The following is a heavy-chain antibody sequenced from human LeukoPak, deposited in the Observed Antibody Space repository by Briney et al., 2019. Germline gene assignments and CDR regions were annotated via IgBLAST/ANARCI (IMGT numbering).Heavy chain of an antibody. Sequence: PGGSLRLSCAASGFTFSDYYMSWIRQAPGKGLEWVSYISSSGSTIYYADSVKGRFTISRDNAKNSLYLQMNSLRAEDTAVYYCARGEFSYGSGSYYKNYYMDVWGKGTTVTISS. CDR3: ARGEFSYGSGSYYKNYYMDV. J-gene: IGHJ6*03. V-gene: IGHV3-11*01. CDR1: GFTFSDYY. D-gene: IGHD3-10*01. CDR2: ISSSGSTI.